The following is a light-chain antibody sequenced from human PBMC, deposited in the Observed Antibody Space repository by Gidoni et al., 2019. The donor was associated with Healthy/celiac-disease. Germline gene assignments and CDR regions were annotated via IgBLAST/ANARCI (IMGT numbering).Light chain of an antibody. J-gene: IGLJ2*01. CDR2: DDS. CDR3: QVWDSSSDHSVV. CDR1: NIGSKS. V-gene: IGLV3-21*02. Sequence: SYVLTPPPSVSVAPAPAARITCWGNNIGSKSVHWYQKKPGQAPVLVVYDDSDRPSGISERFSGSNSGNTATLTISRVEAGDEADYYCQVWDSSSDHSVVFGGGTKLTVL.